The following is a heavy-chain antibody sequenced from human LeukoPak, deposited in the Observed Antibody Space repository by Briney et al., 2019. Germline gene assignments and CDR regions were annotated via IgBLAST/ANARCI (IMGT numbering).Heavy chain of an antibody. Sequence: GGSLRLSCAASGFAFSSYAMHWVRQAPGKGLEWVAVISYDGSNKYYADSVKGRFTISRDNSKNTLYLQMNSLRAEDTAVYYCARIRFGEFWVDYWGQGTLVTVSS. V-gene: IGHV3-30-3*01. CDR1: GFAFSSYA. CDR2: ISYDGSNK. CDR3: ARIRFGEFWVDY. D-gene: IGHD3-10*01. J-gene: IGHJ4*02.